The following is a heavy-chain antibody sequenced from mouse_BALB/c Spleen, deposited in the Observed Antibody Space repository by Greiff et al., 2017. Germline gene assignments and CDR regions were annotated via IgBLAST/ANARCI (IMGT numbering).Heavy chain of an antibody. CDR1: GFTFSSFG. J-gene: IGHJ4*01. D-gene: IGHD1-1*01. V-gene: IGHV5-17*02. CDR3: ARRGLRGYAMDD. CDR2: ISSGSSTI. Sequence: EVKLVESGGGLVQPGGSRKLSCAASGFTFSSFGMHWVRQAPEKGLEWVAYISSGSSTIYYADTVKGRFTISRDNPKNTLFLQMTSLRSEDTAMYYCARRGLRGYAMDDWGQGTSVTVSS.